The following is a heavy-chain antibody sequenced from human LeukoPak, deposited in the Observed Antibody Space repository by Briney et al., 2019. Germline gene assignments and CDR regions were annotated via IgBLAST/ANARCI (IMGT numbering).Heavy chain of an antibody. CDR3: ARGDSGSYYDY. CDR2: IYYTGST. Sequence: SETLSLTCAVSGGSISSSNYYWGWVRQPPGKGLEWIGVIYYTGSTYYNASLKSGLTISVDTSKNHFSLNLSSVTAADTAMYYCARGDSGSYYDYWGQGTLVTVSS. D-gene: IGHD1-26*01. V-gene: IGHV4-39*07. J-gene: IGHJ4*02. CDR1: GGSISSSNYY.